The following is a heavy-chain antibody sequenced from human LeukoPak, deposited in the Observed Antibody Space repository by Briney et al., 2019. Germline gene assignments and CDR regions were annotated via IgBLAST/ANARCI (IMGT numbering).Heavy chain of an antibody. CDR3: ARVQTYSSSWYYYYYYMDV. CDR1: GGSISSYY. D-gene: IGHD6-13*01. V-gene: IGHV4-59*01. J-gene: IGHJ6*03. CDR2: IYYSGST. Sequence: SETLSLPCTVSGGSISSYYWSWLRQPPGKGLEWIGYIYYSGSTNYNPSLKIRVTISVDTSKTQFSLKQSSVTAADTAVYYCARVQTYSSSWYYYYYYMDVWGKGTTVTVSS.